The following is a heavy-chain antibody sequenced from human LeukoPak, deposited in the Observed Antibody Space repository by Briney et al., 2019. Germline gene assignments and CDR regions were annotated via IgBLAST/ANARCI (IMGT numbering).Heavy chain of an antibody. J-gene: IGHJ5*02. CDR1: GYSFTNYW. D-gene: IGHD6-13*01. V-gene: IGHV5-51*01. CDR2: IYPGDSRI. Sequence: PGESLKISCQGFGYSFTNYWIGWVRQMPGKGMGWMGVIYPGDSRIRYNPSFQGQVTVSVDKSISTAYLQWVSLKASDTAMYYCACRDLTSTWSLPWGQGTLVTVSS. CDR3: ACRDLTSTWSLP.